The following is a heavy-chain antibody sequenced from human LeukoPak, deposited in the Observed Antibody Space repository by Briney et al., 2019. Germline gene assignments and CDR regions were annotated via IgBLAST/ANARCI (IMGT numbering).Heavy chain of an antibody. CDR3: ARVKGGHYYDSSGYYGGYFDY. D-gene: IGHD3-22*01. J-gene: IGHJ4*02. CDR2: IYTSGST. CDR1: GGSISSGSYY. V-gene: IGHV4-61*02. Sequence: SQTLSLTCTVSGGSISSGSYYWSWIRPPAGKGLEWIGRIYTSGSTNYNPSLKSRVTISVDTSKNQFSLKLSSVTAADTAVYYCARVKGGHYYDSSGYYGGYFDYWGQGTLVTVSS.